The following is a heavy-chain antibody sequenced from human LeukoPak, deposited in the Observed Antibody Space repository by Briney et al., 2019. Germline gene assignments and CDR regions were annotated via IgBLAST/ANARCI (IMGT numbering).Heavy chain of an antibody. J-gene: IGHJ4*02. Sequence: SVKVSCKVSGYTLTELSMHWVRQAPGQGLEWMGRIIPILGIANYAQKFQGRVTITADKSTSTAYMELSSLRSEDTAVYYCARDPDTAMVLDWGQGTLVTVSS. D-gene: IGHD5-18*01. V-gene: IGHV1-69*04. CDR1: GYTLTELS. CDR2: IIPILGIA. CDR3: ARDPDTAMVLD.